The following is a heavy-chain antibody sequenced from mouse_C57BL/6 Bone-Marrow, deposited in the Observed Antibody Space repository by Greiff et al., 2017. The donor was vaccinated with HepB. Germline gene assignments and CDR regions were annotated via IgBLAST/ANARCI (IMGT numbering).Heavy chain of an antibody. J-gene: IGHJ2*01. CDR3: TTFYDYYFDY. V-gene: IGHV14-4*01. CDR1: GFNIKDDY. CDR2: IDPENGDT. D-gene: IGHD2-4*01. Sequence: VQLQQSGAELVRPGASVKLSCTASGFNIKDDYMHWVKQRPEQGLEWIGWIDPENGDTEYASKFQGKATITAYTSSNTAYLQLSSLTSEDTAVYYCTTFYDYYFDYWGQGTTLTVSS.